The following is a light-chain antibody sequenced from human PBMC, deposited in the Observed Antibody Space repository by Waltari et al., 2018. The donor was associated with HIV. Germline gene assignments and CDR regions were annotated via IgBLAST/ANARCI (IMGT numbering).Light chain of an antibody. CDR2: ENS. Sequence: QSVLTQPPSVSAAPGQTVTISCSGSDSNLGFNPTSWYQHVPGTAPKRLIFENSNRLSGIPDRFSGSKSDTSATLDITGLQTGDEADYYCATWDDSLSAVVFGGGTKVTVL. J-gene: IGLJ2*01. CDR1: DSNLGFNP. V-gene: IGLV1-51*02. CDR3: ATWDDSLSAVV.